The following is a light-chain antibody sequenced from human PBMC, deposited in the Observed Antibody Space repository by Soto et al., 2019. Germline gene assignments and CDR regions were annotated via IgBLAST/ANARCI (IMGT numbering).Light chain of an antibody. Sequence: EVVLTQSPATLSLSPGERATLSSRASQSVRNFLAWYPQKPGQAPRLLIYEASDRAAGIPARLSGSGSGTDFTLTLSSLEPEDFGVYYCQQHTNWPRGTFGQGTNLEI. V-gene: IGKV3-11*01. J-gene: IGKJ2*02. CDR3: QQHTNWPRGT. CDR2: EAS. CDR1: QSVRNF.